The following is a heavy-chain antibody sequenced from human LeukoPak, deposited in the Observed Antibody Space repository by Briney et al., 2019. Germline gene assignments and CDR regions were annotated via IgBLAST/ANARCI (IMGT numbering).Heavy chain of an antibody. D-gene: IGHD1-14*01. CDR3: ARNQRRLDY. CDR1: GFTFNTYW. V-gene: IGHV3-7*01. J-gene: IGHJ4*02. CDR2: IKQDGSEK. Sequence: GGSLRLSCAASGFTFNTYWMSWVRQAPGKGLELVANIKQDGSEKYYVDSVKGRFTISRDNAKNSLYLQVNSLRAEDTAVYYCARNQRRLDYWGQGTLVTVSS.